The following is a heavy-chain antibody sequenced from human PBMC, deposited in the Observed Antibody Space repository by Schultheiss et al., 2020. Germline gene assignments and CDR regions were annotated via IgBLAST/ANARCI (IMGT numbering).Heavy chain of an antibody. J-gene: IGHJ4*02. Sequence: SETLSLTCTVSGGSISSYYWSWIRQPPGKGLEWIGEINHSGSTNYNPSLKSRVTISVDTSKNQFSLKLSSVTAADTAVYYCARQSLGVSNVSVPVVTAMPDFDYWGQGTLVTVSA. CDR2: INHSGST. CDR3: ARQSLGVSNVSVPVVTAMPDFDY. D-gene: IGHD2-21*02. V-gene: IGHV4-34*01. CDR1: GGSISSYY.